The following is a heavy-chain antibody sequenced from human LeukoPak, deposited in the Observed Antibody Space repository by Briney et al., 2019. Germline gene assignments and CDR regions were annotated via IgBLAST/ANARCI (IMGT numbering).Heavy chain of an antibody. CDR1: GGSISSYY. V-gene: IGHV4-59*01. CDR2: IYYSGNT. D-gene: IGHD2-15*01. Sequence: SETLSLTCTVSGGSISSYYWSWIRQPPGKGLEWIGYIYYSGNTNYSPSLKSRVTISVDTSKNQFSLKLNSVTAADTAVYYCARYCSGGSCYSYFDYWGQGTLVTVSS. J-gene: IGHJ4*02. CDR3: ARYCSGGSCYSYFDY.